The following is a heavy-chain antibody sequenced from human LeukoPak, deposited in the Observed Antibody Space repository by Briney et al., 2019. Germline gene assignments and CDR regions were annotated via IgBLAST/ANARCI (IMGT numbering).Heavy chain of an antibody. D-gene: IGHD2-2*01. CDR3: ARVVPAANPYYMDV. Sequence: SETLSLTCAVYGGSFSGYYWSWIRQPPGKGLEWIGEINHSGSTNYNPSLKSRDTISVDTSKNQFSLKLSSVTAADTAVYYCARVVPAANPYYMDVWGKGTTVTVSS. V-gene: IGHV4-34*01. CDR1: GGSFSGYY. J-gene: IGHJ6*03. CDR2: INHSGST.